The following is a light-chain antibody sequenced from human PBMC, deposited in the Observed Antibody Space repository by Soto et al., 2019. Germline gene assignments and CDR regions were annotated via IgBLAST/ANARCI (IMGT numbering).Light chain of an antibody. CDR2: DAS. V-gene: IGKV3-11*01. CDR3: QQRSNWPPALS. J-gene: IGKJ4*01. Sequence: EVVLTQSPATLSLSPGDRATLSCRASQSVNNFLAWYQQKPGQTPRLLIYDASKRATGIPGRFSGSGSGPDFALTISSLEPEDFAVYYCQQRSNWPPALSFGGGTKVEI. CDR1: QSVNNF.